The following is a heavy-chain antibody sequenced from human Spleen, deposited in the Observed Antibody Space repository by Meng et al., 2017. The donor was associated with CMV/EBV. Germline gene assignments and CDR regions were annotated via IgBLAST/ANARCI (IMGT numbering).Heavy chain of an antibody. CDR3: TTDEWA. J-gene: IGHJ5*02. V-gene: IGHV3-15*01. CDR2: IKRRSDGGTT. Sequence: GESLKISCTGSGFNFDNAWMSWVRQAPGKGLEWVGRIKRRSDGGTTDYPAPVKGRFTISRDDSKNALFLQMNSLKTDDTAVYYCTTDEWAWGQGTLVTVSS. D-gene: IGHD1-26*01. CDR1: GFNFDNAW.